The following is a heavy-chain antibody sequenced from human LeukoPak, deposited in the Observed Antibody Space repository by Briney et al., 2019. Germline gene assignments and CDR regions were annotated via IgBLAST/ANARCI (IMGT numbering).Heavy chain of an antibody. CDR1: GFTFRNSG. Sequence: GGSLRLSCAASGFTFRNSGMSWVRQAPGKGLEWVSGISNSGGRIYYADSVKGRFTISRDNSKNTLYLQMNSLRAEDTAVYYCTKGVLGYSVPFLDCWGQGALVTVSS. CDR3: TKGVLGYSVPFLDC. J-gene: IGHJ4*02. D-gene: IGHD3-10*02. CDR2: ISNSGGRI. V-gene: IGHV3-23*01.